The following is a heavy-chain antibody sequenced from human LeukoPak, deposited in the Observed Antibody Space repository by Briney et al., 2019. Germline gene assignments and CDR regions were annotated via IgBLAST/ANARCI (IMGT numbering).Heavy chain of an antibody. CDR3: ARGVARHRYFDL. Sequence: SETLSLTCAVYGGSFSGYYWSWIRRPPGKGLEWIGEINHRGSTNYNPSLKSRVTISVDTSKNQFSLKLSSVTAADTAVYYCARGVARHRYFDLWGRDTLVTVSS. D-gene: IGHD2-15*01. CDR2: INHRGST. V-gene: IGHV4-34*01. CDR1: GGSFSGYY. J-gene: IGHJ2*01.